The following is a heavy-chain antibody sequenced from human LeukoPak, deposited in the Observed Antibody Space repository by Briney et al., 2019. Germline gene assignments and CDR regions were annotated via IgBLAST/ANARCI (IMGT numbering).Heavy chain of an antibody. J-gene: IGHJ6*02. CDR3: ARRWCSSTSCEYYYGMDV. V-gene: IGHV3-11*01. CDR2: ISSSGSTI. CDR1: GFTFSDYY. D-gene: IGHD2-2*01. Sequence: GGSLRLSCAASGFTFSDYYMSWIRQAPGKGLEWVSYISSSGSTIYYADSVKGRFTISRDNAKNSLYLQMNSLRAEDTAVYYCARRWCSSTSCEYYYGMDVWGQGTTVTVSS.